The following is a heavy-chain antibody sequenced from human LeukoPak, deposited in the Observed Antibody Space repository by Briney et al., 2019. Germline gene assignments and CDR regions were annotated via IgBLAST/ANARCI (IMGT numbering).Heavy chain of an antibody. CDR2: INPNSGGT. CDR1: GYTFTGYY. V-gene: IGHV1-2*02. D-gene: IGHD6-19*01. J-gene: IGHJ6*03. CDR3: ARTRSGWSTKSYYYYMDV. Sequence: ASVKVSCKASGYTFTGYYVHWVRQAPGQGLEWMGWINPNSGGTNYAQKFQGRVTMTRDTSISTAYMELSRLRSDDTAVYYCARTRSGWSTKSYYYYMDVWGKGTTVTVSS.